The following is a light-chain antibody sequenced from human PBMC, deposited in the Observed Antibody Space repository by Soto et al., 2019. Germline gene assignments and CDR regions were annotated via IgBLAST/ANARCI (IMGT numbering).Light chain of an antibody. J-gene: IGKJ1*01. CDR3: QQTYNVPQS. Sequence: DIQMTQFPSSLSASVGDRVTITCRASQTIRTYLNWFQQKPGKAPELLIYAASSLQSEVPARFSGSVSGAEFTLTISSLKPEDTATYYCQQTYNVPQSYGQGTNVEIK. CDR1: QTIRTY. V-gene: IGKV1-39*01. CDR2: AAS.